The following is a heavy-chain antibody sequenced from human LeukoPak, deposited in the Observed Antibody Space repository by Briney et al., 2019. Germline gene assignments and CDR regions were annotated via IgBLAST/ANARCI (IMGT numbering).Heavy chain of an antibody. Sequence: GGSLRLSCAASGFTFDDYGMTWVRQAPGKGLEWVSGINRNGGSTGYADSVKGRFTISRDDAKNSLYLQMNSLRAEDTALYYCAREKSSGWYYFDYWGQGTLVTVSS. CDR1: GFTFDDYG. V-gene: IGHV3-20*04. CDR2: INRNGGST. D-gene: IGHD6-19*01. J-gene: IGHJ4*02. CDR3: AREKSSGWYYFDY.